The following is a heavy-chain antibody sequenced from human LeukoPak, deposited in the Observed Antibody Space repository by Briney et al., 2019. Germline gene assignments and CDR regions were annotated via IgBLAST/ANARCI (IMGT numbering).Heavy chain of an antibody. CDR1: GGSFSGYY. D-gene: IGHD3-22*01. V-gene: IGHV4-34*01. Sequence: SETLSLTCAVYGGSFSGYYWSWIRQPPGRGLEWIGEINHSGSTYYNPSLKSRVTISVDTSKNQFSLKLSSVTAADTAVYYCARHSGLTFDYWGQGTLVTVSS. CDR2: INHSGST. CDR3: ARHSGLTFDY. J-gene: IGHJ4*02.